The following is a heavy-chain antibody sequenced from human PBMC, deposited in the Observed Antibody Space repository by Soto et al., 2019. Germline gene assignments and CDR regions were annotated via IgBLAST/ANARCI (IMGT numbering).Heavy chain of an antibody. CDR2: IYYSWST. V-gene: IGHV4-39*01. Sequence: QLQLQESGPGLVKPSETLSLTCTVSGGSISSSSYYWGWIRQPPGKGLEWIGSIYYSWSTYYNPSLKSRVTISVDTSKNQFSLKLSSVTAADTAVYYCARPGYSSGWYDYWGQGTLVTVSS. CDR3: ARPGYSSGWYDY. J-gene: IGHJ4*02. D-gene: IGHD6-19*01. CDR1: GGSISSSSYY.